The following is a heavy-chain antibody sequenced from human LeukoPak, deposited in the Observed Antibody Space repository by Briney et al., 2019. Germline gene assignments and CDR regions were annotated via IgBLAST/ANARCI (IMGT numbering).Heavy chain of an antibody. J-gene: IGHJ4*02. CDR3: AKGFSSTIPPSFDY. Sequence: PGGSLRLSCAASGVTFNNYAMHWVRQAPGKGLEWGSGISWISGNIAYSDSVKGRFTISTDNAKNSLDLQMNSLRTEDTAFYYCAKGFSSTIPPSFDYWGQGTLVTVSS. CDR1: GVTFNNYA. D-gene: IGHD2-2*01. CDR2: ISWISGNI. V-gene: IGHV3-9*01.